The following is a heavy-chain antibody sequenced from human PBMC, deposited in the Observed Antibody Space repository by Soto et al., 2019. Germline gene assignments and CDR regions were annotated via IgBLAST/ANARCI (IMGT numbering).Heavy chain of an antibody. V-gene: IGHV1-69*06. D-gene: IGHD2-2*02. Sequence: SVKVFCKASGGAFSSYAISWVRQAPGQGLEWMGGIIPIFGTANYAQKFQGRVTITADKSTSTAYMELSSLRSEDTAVYYCASHSQYHYWGQGTLVTVPS. CDR2: IIPIFGTA. CDR1: GGAFSSYA. J-gene: IGHJ4*02. CDR3: ASHSQYHY.